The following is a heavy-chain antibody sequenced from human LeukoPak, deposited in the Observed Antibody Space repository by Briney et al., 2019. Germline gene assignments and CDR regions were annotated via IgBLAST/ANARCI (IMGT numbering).Heavy chain of an antibody. CDR1: GFTFSSYW. CDR2: IKQDGSEK. Sequence: PGGSLRLSCAASGFTFSSYWMSWVRQAPGKGLEWVANIKQDGSEKYYVDSVKGRFTISRDNAKNSLYLQMNSLRAEDTAAYYCARDRAMVRGVIIIWRWGQGTLVTVSS. J-gene: IGHJ4*02. CDR3: ARDRAMVRGVIIIWR. V-gene: IGHV3-7*01. D-gene: IGHD3-10*01.